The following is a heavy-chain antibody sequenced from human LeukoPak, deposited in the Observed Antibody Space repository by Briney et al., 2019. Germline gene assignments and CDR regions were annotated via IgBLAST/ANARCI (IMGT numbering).Heavy chain of an antibody. J-gene: IGHJ3*02. V-gene: IGHV4-4*02. CDR3: ARTDDYGDSRGAFDI. CDR1: GGSISSSNW. Sequence: SGTLSLTCAVSGGSISSSNWWSWVRQPPGKGLEWIGEIYHSGSTNYNPSLKSRVTISVDKFKNQFSLKLSSVTAADTAVYYCARTDDYGDSRGAFDIWGQGTMVTVSS. D-gene: IGHD4-17*01. CDR2: IYHSGST.